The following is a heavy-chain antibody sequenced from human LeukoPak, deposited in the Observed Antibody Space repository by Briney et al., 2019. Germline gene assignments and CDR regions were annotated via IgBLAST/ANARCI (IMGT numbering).Heavy chain of an antibody. CDR1: GFTFSSYG. Sequence: PGGSLRLSCAASGFTFSSYGMHWVRQAPGKGLEWVAFIRYDGSNKYYADSVKGRFTISRDNSKNTLYLQMNSLRAEDTAVYYCGNGEESGGGFDPWGQGTLVTVSS. D-gene: IGHD3-16*01. CDR2: IRYDGSNK. V-gene: IGHV3-30*02. CDR3: GNGEESGGGFDP. J-gene: IGHJ5*02.